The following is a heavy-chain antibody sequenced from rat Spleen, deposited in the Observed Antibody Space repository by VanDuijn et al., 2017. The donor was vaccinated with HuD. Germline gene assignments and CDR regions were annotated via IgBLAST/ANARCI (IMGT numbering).Heavy chain of an antibody. J-gene: IGHJ3*01. Sequence: EVQLVESGGGLVQPGRSLKLSCAASGFTFSDYAMAWVRQAPKKGLEWVAPIIYDGSSTYYRDSVKGRFTISRDNAKSTLYLQMDSLRSEDTATYYCARHGYGYTYGGFAYWGQGTLVTVSS. D-gene: IGHD1-4*01. CDR3: ARHGYGYTYGGFAY. CDR2: IIYDGSST. CDR1: GFTFSDYA. V-gene: IGHV5-17*01.